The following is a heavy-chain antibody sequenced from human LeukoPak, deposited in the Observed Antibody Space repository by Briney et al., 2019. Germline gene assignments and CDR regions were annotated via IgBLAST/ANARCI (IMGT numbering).Heavy chain of an antibody. CDR3: ATDFYDTT. Sequence: GGSLRLSCAASGFTFTNAWMNWVRQAPGKGLEWVGRIKSKADGETIDYAAPVKGRFTFSRDDSKNTLYLQMNSLQTEDTAVYYCATDFYDTTWGQGTLVTVSS. CDR1: GFTFTNAW. CDR2: IKSKADGETI. J-gene: IGHJ5*02. V-gene: IGHV3-15*07. D-gene: IGHD3-22*01.